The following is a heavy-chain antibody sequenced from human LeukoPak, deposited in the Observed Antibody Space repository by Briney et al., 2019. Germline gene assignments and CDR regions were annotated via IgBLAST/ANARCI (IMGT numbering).Heavy chain of an antibody. CDR1: GFTFSSYA. Sequence: PGGSLRLSCAASGFTFSSYAMSWVRQAPGKGLEWVSAISGSGGSTYYADSVKGRYTISRDNSKNTLYLQMNSLRAGDTAVYYCAKLHGIRFLEWLLWDYWGQGTLVTVSS. CDR2: ISGSGGST. V-gene: IGHV3-23*01. D-gene: IGHD3-3*01. CDR3: AKLHGIRFLEWLLWDY. J-gene: IGHJ4*02.